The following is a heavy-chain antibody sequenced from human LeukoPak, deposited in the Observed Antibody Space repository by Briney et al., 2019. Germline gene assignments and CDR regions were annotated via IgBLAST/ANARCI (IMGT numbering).Heavy chain of an antibody. Sequence: GRSLRLSCAASGFTFDDYAMHWVRHAPGKGLEWVSGISWNSGSIVYADSVKGRFTISRDNAKNSLYLQMNSLRAEDMALYYCAKARYCSSTSCYWDYWGQGTLVTVSS. V-gene: IGHV3-9*03. CDR1: GFTFDDYA. CDR3: AKARYCSSTSCYWDY. J-gene: IGHJ4*02. CDR2: ISWNSGSI. D-gene: IGHD2-2*01.